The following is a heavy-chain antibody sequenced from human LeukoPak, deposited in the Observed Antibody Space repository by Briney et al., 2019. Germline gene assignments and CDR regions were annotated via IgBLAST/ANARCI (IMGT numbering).Heavy chain of an antibody. CDR3: ARDRGTHDFWSGFANYGKFDAFDI. J-gene: IGHJ3*02. Sequence: ASVKVSCKASGGTFSSYAISWVRQAPGQGLEWMGGIIPIFGTANYAQKFQGRVTITADESTSTAYMEPSSLRSEDTAMYYCARDRGTHDFWSGFANYGKFDAFDIWGQGTMVTVSS. D-gene: IGHD3-3*01. V-gene: IGHV1-69*13. CDR1: GGTFSSYA. CDR2: IIPIFGTA.